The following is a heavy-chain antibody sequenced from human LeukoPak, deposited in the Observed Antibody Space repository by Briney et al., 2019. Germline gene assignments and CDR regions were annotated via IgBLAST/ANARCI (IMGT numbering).Heavy chain of an antibody. D-gene: IGHD3-22*01. CDR3: ARIHTSYDSSGYYYGPDHPHFDY. CDR2: ISYDGSNK. Sequence: GGSPRLSCAASGFTFSSYGMHWVRQAPGKGLEWVAVISYDGSNKYYADSVKGRFTISRDNAKNSLYLQMNSLRAEDTAVYYCARIHTSYDSSGYYYGPDHPHFDYWGQGTLVTVSS. V-gene: IGHV3-30*03. J-gene: IGHJ4*02. CDR1: GFTFSSYG.